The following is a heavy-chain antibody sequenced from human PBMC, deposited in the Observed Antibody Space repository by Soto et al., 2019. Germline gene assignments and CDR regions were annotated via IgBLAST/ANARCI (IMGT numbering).Heavy chain of an antibody. CDR2: ISSSGGTT. CDR3: ARDYSYACDY. D-gene: IGHD3-16*01. Sequence: EVQLLESGGGLVQPGGSLRLSCAVSGFTFSSFAMSWVRQAPGKGLEWVSVISSSGGTTYYTDSVKGPFTISRDNSKNTLYLQMNSLRAEDTAVYYCARDYSYACDYWGQGTLVTVSS. V-gene: IGHV3-23*01. J-gene: IGHJ4*02. CDR1: GFTFSSFA.